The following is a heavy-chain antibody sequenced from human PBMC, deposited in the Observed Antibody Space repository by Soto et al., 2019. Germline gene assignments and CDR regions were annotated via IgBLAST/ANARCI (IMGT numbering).Heavy chain of an antibody. CDR2: ISYDGSNG. Sequence: RSLSCAASGFTFSYYAMHWVRQAPGKGLEWVSFISYDGSNGYYADSMKGRFTISRDNYKNTLYLQMHSLRAEDTAVYYCARDSFGLDVWGQGTTVTVSS. J-gene: IGHJ6*02. CDR3: ARDSFGLDV. CDR1: GFTFSYYA. V-gene: IGHV3-30-3*01.